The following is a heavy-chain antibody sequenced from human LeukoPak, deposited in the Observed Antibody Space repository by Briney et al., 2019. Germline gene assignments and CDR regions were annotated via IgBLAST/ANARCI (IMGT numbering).Heavy chain of an antibody. CDR2: IYPGDSDT. CDR3: ARHASLLWFGELPESGMDV. Sequence: GESLKISCKGSGYSFTSYWIGWVRQMPGKGPEWMGIIYPGDSDTRYSPSFQGQVTISADKSISTAYLQWSSLKASDTAMYYCARHASLLWFGELPESGMDVWGQGTTVTVSS. V-gene: IGHV5-51*01. CDR1: GYSFTSYW. J-gene: IGHJ6*02. D-gene: IGHD3-10*01.